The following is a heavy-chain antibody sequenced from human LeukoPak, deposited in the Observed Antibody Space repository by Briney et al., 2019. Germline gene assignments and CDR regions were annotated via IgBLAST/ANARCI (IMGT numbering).Heavy chain of an antibody. D-gene: IGHD6-13*01. CDR2: VHAGDSDA. J-gene: IGHJ2*01. V-gene: IGHV5-51*01. Sequence: GESLKISCQASGFTFTNYWIAWVRQIPGKGLEWMGIVHAGDSDARYSPSFQDQVTMSADKSISTAYLQWNSLRASDSAMYFCARFGYSTSLDFYLDVWGRGTLVAVSS. CDR1: GFTFTNYW. CDR3: ARFGYSTSLDFYLDV.